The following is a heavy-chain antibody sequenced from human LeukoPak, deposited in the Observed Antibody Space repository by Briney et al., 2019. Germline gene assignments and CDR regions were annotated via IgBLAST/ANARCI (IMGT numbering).Heavy chain of an antibody. V-gene: IGHV1-46*01. CDR1: GYTFTSYY. CDR3: ASGFSYDSSGYSFDY. J-gene: IGHJ4*02. D-gene: IGHD3-22*01. CDR2: INPSGGST. Sequence: ASVKVSCKASGYTFTSYYMHWVRQAPGQGLEWMGIINPSGGSTSYAQKFQGRVTMTRDTSTNTVFMDLSSLRSEDTAVYYCASGFSYDSSGYSFDYWGQGTLVTVSS.